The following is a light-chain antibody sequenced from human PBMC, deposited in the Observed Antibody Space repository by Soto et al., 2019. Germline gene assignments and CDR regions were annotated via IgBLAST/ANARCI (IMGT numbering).Light chain of an antibody. J-gene: IGLJ3*02. Sequence: NFMLTQPHSVSESPGKTVTISCTRSSGSIASNYVQWYQQRPGSSPTTVIYEDNHRPSGVPDRFSGSIDSSSNSASLTISGLKTEDEADYYCQSYDSSNPWVFGGGTKVTVL. CDR2: EDN. CDR3: QSYDSSNPWV. V-gene: IGLV6-57*01. CDR1: SGSIASNY.